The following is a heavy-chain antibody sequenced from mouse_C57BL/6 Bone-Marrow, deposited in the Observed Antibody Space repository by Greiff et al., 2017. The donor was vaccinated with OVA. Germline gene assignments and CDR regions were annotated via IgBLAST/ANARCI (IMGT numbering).Heavy chain of an antibody. D-gene: IGHD1-1*01. CDR2: IHPNSGST. J-gene: IGHJ1*03. CDR1: GYTFTSYW. Sequence: QVQLQQPGAELVKPGASVKLSCKASGYTFTSYWMHWVKQRPGQGLEWIGMIHPNSGSTNYNEKFKSKATLTVDKSSSTAYMQLSSLTSEDSAVYYCAREGNYYGSFWYFEVWGTGTTVTVSS. CDR3: AREGNYYGSFWYFEV. V-gene: IGHV1-64*01.